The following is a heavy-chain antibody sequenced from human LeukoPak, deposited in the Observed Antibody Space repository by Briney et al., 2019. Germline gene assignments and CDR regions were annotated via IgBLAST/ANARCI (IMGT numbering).Heavy chain of an antibody. Sequence: GGSVRLSCTASGFTFGDYAVTWVRQAPGKGLEWVGLIRSKTYGGTTEYAASVKGRVAISRDDSKTIAYLQMDSLKTEDTAVYYCTRLRGSGWYLDYWGERTVVTVSS. D-gene: IGHD6-19*01. J-gene: IGHJ4*02. CDR3: TRLRGSGWYLDY. CDR1: GFTFGDYA. V-gene: IGHV3-49*04. CDR2: IRSKTYGGTT.